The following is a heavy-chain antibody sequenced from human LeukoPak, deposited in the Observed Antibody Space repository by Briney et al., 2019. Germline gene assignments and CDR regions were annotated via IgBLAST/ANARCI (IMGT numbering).Heavy chain of an antibody. CDR2: INAGNGNT. V-gene: IGHV1-3*01. Sequence: ASVKVSCKASGYTFTSYTLHWVRQAPGQRLEWMGWINAGNGNTKYSQKFQDRVTITRDTSASTAYMELSSLRSEDTAVYYCARDRSGYSYDSFDYWGQGTLVTVSS. J-gene: IGHJ4*02. CDR1: GYTFTSYT. D-gene: IGHD3-3*01. CDR3: ARDRSGYSYDSFDY.